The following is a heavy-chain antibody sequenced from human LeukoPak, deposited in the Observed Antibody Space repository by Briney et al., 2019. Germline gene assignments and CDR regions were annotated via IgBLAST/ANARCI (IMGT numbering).Heavy chain of an antibody. CDR1: GGSISSGGYY. J-gene: IGHJ6*02. V-gene: IGHV4-31*03. D-gene: IGHD3-10*01. CDR3: ARDQSRRITMVREVIPAGTGMDV. Sequence: SQTLSLTCTVSGGSISSGGYYWSWIRQHPGKGLEWIGYIYYSGSTYYNPSLKSRVTISVDTSKNQFSLKLSSVTAADTAVYYCARDQSRRITMVREVIPAGTGMDVWGQGTTVTVSS. CDR2: IYYSGST.